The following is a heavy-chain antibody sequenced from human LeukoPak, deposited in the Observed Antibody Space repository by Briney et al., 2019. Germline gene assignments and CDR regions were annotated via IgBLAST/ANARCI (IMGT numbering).Heavy chain of an antibody. D-gene: IGHD6-19*01. Sequence: GGSLRLSCAASGFTFSSYGMHWVRQAPGKGLEWVAVISYDGSNKYYADSVKGRFTISRDNSKNTLYLQMNSLRVEDSAVYYCTRRGAVAGTLDCWGQGTLVTVSS. J-gene: IGHJ4*02. CDR2: ISYDGSNK. CDR3: TRRGAVAGTLDC. CDR1: GFTFSSYG. V-gene: IGHV3-30*03.